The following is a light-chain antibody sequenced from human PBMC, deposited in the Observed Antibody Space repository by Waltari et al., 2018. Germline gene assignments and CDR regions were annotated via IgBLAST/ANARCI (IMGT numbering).Light chain of an antibody. J-gene: IGLJ2*01. CDR1: SNDVVVYNY. Sequence: QSALTQPASVSGSPGPSITLPCTVTSNDVVVYNYVSWYQHLPGKAPKLIIYDVSRWPSGVSNRFSGSKSGNTASLTISGLQAEDEADYYCSSYTNTNTIVFGGGTKVTVL. CDR2: DVS. V-gene: IGLV2-14*03. CDR3: SSYTNTNTIV.